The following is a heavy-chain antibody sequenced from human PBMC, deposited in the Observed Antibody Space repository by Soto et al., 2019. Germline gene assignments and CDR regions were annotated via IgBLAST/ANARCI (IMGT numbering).Heavy chain of an antibody. V-gene: IGHV3-23*01. Sequence: GWSLRLSCSASGFTFSSYAMGWSRQAPGKGLEWVSAISGGDRSAYYADSVKGRFTISRDSSKNTLYLRVNSLRAEDTAIYYCASRYYGDYPYYYYGMDVWGQGTTVTVSS. CDR1: GFTFSSYA. CDR2: ISGGDRSA. J-gene: IGHJ6*02. D-gene: IGHD4-17*01. CDR3: ASRYYGDYPYYYYGMDV.